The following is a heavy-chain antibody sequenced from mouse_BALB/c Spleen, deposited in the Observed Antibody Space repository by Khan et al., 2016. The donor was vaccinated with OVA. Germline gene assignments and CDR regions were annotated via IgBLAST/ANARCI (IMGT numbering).Heavy chain of an antibody. CDR1: GFTFRNYG. V-gene: IGHV5-6*01. CDR2: INSDGSYT. D-gene: IGHD4-1*01. CDR3: ASHLTGSFAY. J-gene: IGHJ3*01. Sequence: EVELVESGGDLVKPGGSLKLSCVASGFTFRNYGMSWVRQIPDKRLEWVATINSDGSYTYYPDSVKGRFTISRNNAKNTLYLEMSSLKSDDTAMYYCASHLTGSFAYWGQGTLVTVFA.